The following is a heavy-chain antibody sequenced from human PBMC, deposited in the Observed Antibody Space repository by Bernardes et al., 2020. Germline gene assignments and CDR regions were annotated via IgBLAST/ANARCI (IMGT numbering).Heavy chain of an antibody. J-gene: IGHJ5*02. V-gene: IGHV3-74*01. D-gene: IGHD2-8*01. CDR3: ARDFGSTNS. CDR1: GFTFSIYW. CDR2: ISSDGSTT. Sequence: GGSLRLSCAASGFTFSIYWMHWVRQAPGKGLVWVSRISSDGSTTTYAYSVKGRFTISRDNAKNTLYLQMNSLSAEDTAVYYCARDFGSTNSWGQGTLVTVSS.